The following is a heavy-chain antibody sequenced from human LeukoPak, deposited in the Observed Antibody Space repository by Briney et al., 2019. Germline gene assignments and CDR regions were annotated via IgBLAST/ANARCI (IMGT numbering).Heavy chain of an antibody. CDR3: RAAGTSERDY. D-gene: IGHD6-13*01. CDR1: EFTFSSYD. CDR2: ISSNGGTI. V-gene: IGHV3-64D*06. Sequence: GGSLRLSRSASEFTFSSYDMHWVRQAPGKGLEYVSAISSNGGTIYYADSVKGRFTISRDNFKNTLYLQMSSLRAEDTAVYYCRAAGTSERDYWGQGTLVTVSS. J-gene: IGHJ4*02.